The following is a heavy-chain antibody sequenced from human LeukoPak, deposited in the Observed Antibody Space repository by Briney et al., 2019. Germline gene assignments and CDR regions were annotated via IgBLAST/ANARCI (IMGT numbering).Heavy chain of an antibody. D-gene: IGHD3-10*01. J-gene: IGHJ6*02. CDR1: GGTFSSYA. CDR2: IIPILGIA. CDR3: ARDRGDGSGSDSLADYYYGMDV. V-gene: IGHV1-69*04. Sequence: SVKVSCKASGGTFSSYAISWVRQAPGPGLEWMGRIIPILGIANYAQKFQGRDTITADKSTSTAYMELSSLRPEDTTVYYCARDRGDGSGSDSLADYYYGMDVWGQGTTVTVSS.